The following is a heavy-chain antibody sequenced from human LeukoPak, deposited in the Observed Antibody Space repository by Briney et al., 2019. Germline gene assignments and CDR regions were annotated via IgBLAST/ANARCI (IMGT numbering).Heavy chain of an antibody. V-gene: IGHV4-38-2*01. CDR1: GYSISSGYY. CDR2: ISHSAIT. Sequence: SETLSLTCAVSGYSISSGYYWGWIRQPPRKGLEWIGSISHSAITYHNPSLKSRVTISIDTSKNQFSLKLSSVTAADTAVYYCATFYGSGSRYFAHWGQGALVTVSS. J-gene: IGHJ4*02. CDR3: ATFYGSGSRYFAH. D-gene: IGHD3-10*01.